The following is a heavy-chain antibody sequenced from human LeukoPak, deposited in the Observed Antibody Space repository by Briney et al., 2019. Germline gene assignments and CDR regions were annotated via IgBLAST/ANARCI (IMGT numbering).Heavy chain of an antibody. Sequence: PGGSLRLSCAASGFSFSDYYMSWIRQAPGKGLEWVSHISSSGSTIYYADSVKGRFTISRDNAKNTLYLQMNSLRAEDTAVYYCASDRVTTEYWGQGTLVTVSS. CDR3: ASDRVTTEY. CDR2: ISSSGSTI. D-gene: IGHD4-17*01. J-gene: IGHJ4*02. CDR1: GFSFSDYY. V-gene: IGHV3-11*04.